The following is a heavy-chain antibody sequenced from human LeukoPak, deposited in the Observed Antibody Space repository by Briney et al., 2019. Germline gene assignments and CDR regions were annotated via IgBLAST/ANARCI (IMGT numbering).Heavy chain of an antibody. J-gene: IGHJ3*01. CDR3: ARDPAYYNN. V-gene: IGHV3-21*01. Sequence: SVKGRFTISRDNAKNSLYLQMNSLRAEDTAVYYCARDPAYYNNWGQGTVVTVSS. D-gene: IGHD3-22*01.